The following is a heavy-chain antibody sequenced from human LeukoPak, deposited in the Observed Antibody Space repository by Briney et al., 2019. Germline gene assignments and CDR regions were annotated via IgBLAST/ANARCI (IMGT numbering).Heavy chain of an antibody. J-gene: IGHJ4*02. CDR1: GFTFSGSA. CDR3: AKYGPQDSGSSHFDY. D-gene: IGHD1-26*01. CDR2: ISGSGTST. V-gene: IGHV3-23*01. Sequence: PGGPLRLSCAASGFTFSGSAMSWVRQAPGTGLEWVSAISGSGTSTYYADSVKGRFTTSRDNSKNTLFLQMNSLRAEDTAIYYCAKYGPQDSGSSHFDYWGQGALVTVSS.